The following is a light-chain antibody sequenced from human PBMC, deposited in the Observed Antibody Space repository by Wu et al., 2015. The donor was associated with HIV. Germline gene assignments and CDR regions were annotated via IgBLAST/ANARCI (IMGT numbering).Light chain of an antibody. V-gene: IGKV1-8*01. J-gene: IGKJ4*01. Sequence: SASTGDTVISLVRQPTYSFSLAWYRQKPGKVPELLIYATSNLHRGVPSRFSGSASGTTFTLTINCLQSEDLATFYCQQYDTFPLTFGGGTKVDIK. CDR2: ATS. CDR1: TYSFS. CDR3: QQYDTFPLT.